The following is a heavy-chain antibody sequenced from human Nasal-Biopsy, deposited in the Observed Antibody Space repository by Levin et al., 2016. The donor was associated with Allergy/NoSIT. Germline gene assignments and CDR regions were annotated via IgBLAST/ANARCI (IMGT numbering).Heavy chain of an antibody. V-gene: IGHV3-23*01. CDR1: GFTFATYA. CDR2: IGNIGAST. Sequence: GGSLRLSCAASGFTFATYAMTWVRQAPGKGLEWVSTIGNIGASTSYAGSVRGRFTISRDNSKNTLYLQMDSLRAEDTAIYYCVRKAFAVTGNNFFDPWGRGTLVTVSS. CDR3: VRKAFAVTGNNFFDP. J-gene: IGHJ5*02. D-gene: IGHD6-19*01.